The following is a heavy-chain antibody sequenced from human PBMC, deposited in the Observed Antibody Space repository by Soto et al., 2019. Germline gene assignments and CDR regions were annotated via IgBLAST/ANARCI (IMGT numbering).Heavy chain of an antibody. D-gene: IGHD6-19*01. V-gene: IGHV3-30*18. CDR2: ISYDGSNK. Sequence: VGSLRLSCAASGFTFSSYGMHWVRQAPGKGLEWVAVISYDGSNKYYADSVKGRFTISRDNSKNTLYLQMNSLRAEDTAVYYCAKDREVAVAASFDYWGQGTLVTVSS. J-gene: IGHJ4*02. CDR3: AKDREVAVAASFDY. CDR1: GFTFSSYG.